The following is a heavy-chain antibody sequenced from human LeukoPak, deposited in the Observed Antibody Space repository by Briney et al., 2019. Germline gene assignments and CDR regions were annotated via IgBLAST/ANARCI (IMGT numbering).Heavy chain of an antibody. V-gene: IGHV1-2*02. J-gene: IGHJ4*02. CDR3: ARDRVPYSSSWKLFDY. D-gene: IGHD6-13*01. CDR2: INPNSGGT. CDR1: GYTFTGYY. Sequence: ASVKVSCKASGYTFTGYYMHWVRQAPGQGLEWMGWINPNSGGTNYAQRFQGRVTMTRETSISTAYMELSRLRSDDTAVYYCARDRVPYSSSWKLFDYWGQGTLVTVSS.